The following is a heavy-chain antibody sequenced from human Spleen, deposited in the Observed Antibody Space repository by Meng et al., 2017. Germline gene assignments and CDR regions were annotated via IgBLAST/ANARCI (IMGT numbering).Heavy chain of an antibody. CDR3: ATFPRGFDI. Sequence: GESLKISCAGSGFTLSEYAIHWVRQAPGRRLEWMALLSYDERNTDYADSVRGRFTISRDNAKNSLYLQMNSLRAEDTALYYCATFPRGFDIWGQGTMVTVSS. CDR2: LSYDERNT. CDR1: GFTLSEYA. V-gene: IGHV3-30*04. J-gene: IGHJ3*02.